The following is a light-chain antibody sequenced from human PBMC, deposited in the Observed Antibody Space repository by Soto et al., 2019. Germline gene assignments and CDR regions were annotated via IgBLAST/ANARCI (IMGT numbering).Light chain of an antibody. J-gene: IGLJ1*01. CDR1: SSDVGGYDS. Sequence: QSALTQPPSASWSPGQSVTISCSGTSSDVGGYDSVSWYQHHPGKVPKLIIFDVDKWPSGVPDRFSGFKSGNTASLTVSGLRAEDEADYYCSSYAGSNTFVFGTGTKVTVL. V-gene: IGLV2-8*01. CDR2: DVD. CDR3: SSYAGSNTFV.